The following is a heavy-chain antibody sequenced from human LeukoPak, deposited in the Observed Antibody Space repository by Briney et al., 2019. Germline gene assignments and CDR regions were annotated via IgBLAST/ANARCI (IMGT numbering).Heavy chain of an antibody. Sequence: EGSLRLSCAASGFTFSSYWMNWARQAPGKGLEWVASINHNGNVNYYVDSVKGRFTISRDNAKNSLYLQMSNLRAEDTAVYFRARGGGLDVWGQGATVTVSS. CDR1: GFTFSSYW. D-gene: IGHD3-16*01. CDR3: ARGGGLDV. J-gene: IGHJ6*02. V-gene: IGHV3-7*03. CDR2: INHNGNVN.